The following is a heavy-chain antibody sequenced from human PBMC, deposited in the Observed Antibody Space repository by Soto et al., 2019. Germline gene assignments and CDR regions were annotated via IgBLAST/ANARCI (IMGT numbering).Heavy chain of an antibody. CDR2: INSDGSTT. V-gene: IGHV3-74*01. CDR3: ASAKIGDYFQVY. D-gene: IGHD4-17*01. J-gene: IGHJ4*02. CDR1: GFTFSGYW. Sequence: GGSLRLSCAVSGFTFSGYWMHWVRQAPGKGLVWVSRINSDGSTTSYADSVKGRFTISRDNAKNTLYLQMDSLRAEDTAVYYCASAKIGDYFQVYWGQGALVTVSS.